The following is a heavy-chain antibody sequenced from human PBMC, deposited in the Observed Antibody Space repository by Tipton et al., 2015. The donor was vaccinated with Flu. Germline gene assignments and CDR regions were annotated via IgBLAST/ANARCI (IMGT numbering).Heavy chain of an antibody. V-gene: IGHV4-34*01. CDR1: GGSFSGYY. CDR2: INHSGST. D-gene: IGHD3-9*01. CDR3: ARQEEELVRN. Sequence: TLSLTCAVYGGSFSGYYWSWIRQPPGKGLEWIGEINHSGSTNYNPSLKSRVTISVDTSKNQFSLKLSSVTAADTAVYYCARQEEELVRNWGQGTLVTVSS. J-gene: IGHJ4*02.